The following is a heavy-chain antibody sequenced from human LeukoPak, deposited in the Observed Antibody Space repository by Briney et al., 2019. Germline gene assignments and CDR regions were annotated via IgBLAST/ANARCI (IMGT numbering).Heavy chain of an antibody. Sequence: SQTLSLTCTVSGGSISSGDYYWSWIRQPPGKGLEWIGYIYYSGSTYYIPSLKSRVTISVDTSKNQFSLKLSSVTAADTAVYYCARGSSSDYDFWSGYSAGYYYYYYMDVWGKGTTVTVSS. CDR2: IYYSGST. CDR3: ARGSSSDYDFWSGYSAGYYYYYYMDV. V-gene: IGHV4-30-4*08. J-gene: IGHJ6*03. D-gene: IGHD3-3*01. CDR1: GGSISSGDYY.